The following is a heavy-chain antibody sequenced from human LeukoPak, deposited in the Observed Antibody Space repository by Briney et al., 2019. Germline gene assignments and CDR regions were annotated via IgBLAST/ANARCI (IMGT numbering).Heavy chain of an antibody. V-gene: IGHV1-69*13. D-gene: IGHD3-22*01. CDR1: GGTFSSYA. Sequence: GASVKVSCKASGGTFSSYAISWVRQAPGQGLEWMGGIIPIFGTANYAQKFQGRVTITADESTSTAYMELSSLRSEDAAVYYCARVADYYDSSGYWWGGWGQGTLVTVSS. CDR3: ARVADYYDSSGYWWGG. J-gene: IGHJ4*02. CDR2: IIPIFGTA.